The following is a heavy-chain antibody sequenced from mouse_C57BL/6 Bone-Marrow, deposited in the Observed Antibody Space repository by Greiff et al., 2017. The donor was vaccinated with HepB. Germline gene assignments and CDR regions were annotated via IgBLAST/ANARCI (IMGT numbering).Heavy chain of an antibody. J-gene: IGHJ2*01. Sequence: QLQQPGAELVMPGASVKLSCKASGYTFTSYWMHWVKQRPGQGLEWIGEIDPSDSYTNYNQKFKGKSTLTVDKSSSTAYMQLSSLTSEDSAVYYCARSDYYGSSYYFDYWGQGTTLTVSS. D-gene: IGHD1-1*01. CDR1: GYTFTSYW. CDR2: IDPSDSYT. CDR3: ARSDYYGSSYYFDY. V-gene: IGHV1-69*01.